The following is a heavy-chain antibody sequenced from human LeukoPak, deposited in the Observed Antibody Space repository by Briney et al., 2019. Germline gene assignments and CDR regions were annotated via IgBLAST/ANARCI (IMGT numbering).Heavy chain of an antibody. V-gene: IGHV3-33*01. CDR2: RWYDGSNK. Sequence: GGSLRLSCATSPFTFSSHGMDWVLQAPCLWMRRVAVRWYDGSNKYYADSVKGRFTISRDNSKSTLYLQMNSLRAEDTAVYYCARDQLAAAAPVSIDYWGQGTLVTVSS. J-gene: IGHJ4*02. CDR1: PFTFSSHG. D-gene: IGHD6-13*01. CDR3: ARDQLAAAAPVSIDY.